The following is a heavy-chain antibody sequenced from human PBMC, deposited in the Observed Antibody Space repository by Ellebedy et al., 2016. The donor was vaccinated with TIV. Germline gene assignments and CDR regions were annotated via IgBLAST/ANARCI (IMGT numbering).Heavy chain of an antibody. CDR3: AHRRRKGDYYDSSGYYPFKTAFDI. D-gene: IGHD3-22*01. Sequence: SGPTLVKPTQTLTLTCTLSGLSVSNSGVGVGWIRQPPGKALEWLALIYWDDDKRYSPSLKSRLTITKDTSKNQVVLTMTNMDPVDTATYYCAHRRRKGDYYDSSGYYPFKTAFDIWGQGTMVTVSS. J-gene: IGHJ3*02. V-gene: IGHV2-5*02. CDR2: IYWDDDK. CDR1: GLSVSNSGVG.